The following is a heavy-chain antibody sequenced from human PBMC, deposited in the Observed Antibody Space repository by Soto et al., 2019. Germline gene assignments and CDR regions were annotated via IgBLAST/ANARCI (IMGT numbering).Heavy chain of an antibody. J-gene: IGHJ6*02. CDR2: ISYDGSNK. Sequence: PGGSLRLSCGASGFTFSSYCRHWVRQDPGKGLEWVAVISYDGSNKYYADSLKGRFTISRDNSKNTLYLQMNSLTAEDTDVYYCAKANVPGFTYYYYGMDVWGQGTTVTVSS. CDR3: AKANVPGFTYYYYGMDV. V-gene: IGHV3-30*18. D-gene: IGHD3-16*01. CDR1: GFTFSSYC.